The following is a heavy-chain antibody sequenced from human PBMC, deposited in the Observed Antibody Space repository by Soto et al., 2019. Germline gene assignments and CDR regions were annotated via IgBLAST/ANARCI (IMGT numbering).Heavy chain of an antibody. J-gene: IGHJ3*02. CDR3: ARGLGGAYLLNGAFDI. D-gene: IGHD1-26*01. CDR1: GGSFSGYY. Sequence: QVQLQQWGAGLLKPSETLSLTCAVYGGSFSGYYWNWIRQPPGKGLEWMGEINPSASATSNPSLKRRVTISGDMSKNQFSLKVSSVTAADTAVYYCARGLGGAYLLNGAFDIWGQGTMVTVSS. V-gene: IGHV4-34*01. CDR2: INPSASA.